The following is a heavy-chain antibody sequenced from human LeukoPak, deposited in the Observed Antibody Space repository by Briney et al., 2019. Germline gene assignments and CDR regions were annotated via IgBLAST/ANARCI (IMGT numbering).Heavy chain of an antibody. CDR3: ARGGIQVSGIDEFDY. CDR1: GSTFIDYD. J-gene: IGHJ4*02. Sequence: GGSLRLSCAASGSTFIDYDMHWVRQVIGKGLGWVSAIGIRGDTHYSGSVKGRFTISRENAESSLYLQMNSLRAEDTAVYYCARGGIQVSGIDEFDYWGQGTLVTVSS. D-gene: IGHD6-19*01. V-gene: IGHV3-13*01. CDR2: IGIRGDT.